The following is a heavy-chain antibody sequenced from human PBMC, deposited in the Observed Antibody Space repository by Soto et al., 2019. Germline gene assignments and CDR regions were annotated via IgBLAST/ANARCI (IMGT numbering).Heavy chain of an antibody. CDR1: GGTFSSYA. CDR3: AFQTPKNSGSYPYYYYGMDV. CDR2: IIPIFGTA. V-gene: IGHV1-69*13. D-gene: IGHD1-26*01. Sequence: SVKVSCKASGGTFSSYAISWVRQAPGQGLEWMGGIIPIFGTANYAQKFQGRVTITADESTSTAYMELSSLRSEDTAVYYCAFQTPKNSGSYPYYYYGMDVWGQGTTVTVSS. J-gene: IGHJ6*02.